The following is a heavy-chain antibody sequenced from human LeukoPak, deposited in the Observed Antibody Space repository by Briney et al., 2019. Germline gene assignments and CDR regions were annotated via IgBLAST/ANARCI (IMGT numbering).Heavy chain of an antibody. CDR1: GFTFTRYW. Sequence: GGSLRLSCAASGFTFTRYWMSWVRQAPGKGLEWVAVINQDGSEKYYVDSVTGRFTISRDNAKNSLYLQMNSLRAEDTAVYYCARDPHYDFWSGYYRYYYYYGMDVWGQGTTVTVSS. V-gene: IGHV3-7*01. CDR3: ARDPHYDFWSGYYRYYYYYGMDV. J-gene: IGHJ6*02. D-gene: IGHD3-3*01. CDR2: INQDGSEK.